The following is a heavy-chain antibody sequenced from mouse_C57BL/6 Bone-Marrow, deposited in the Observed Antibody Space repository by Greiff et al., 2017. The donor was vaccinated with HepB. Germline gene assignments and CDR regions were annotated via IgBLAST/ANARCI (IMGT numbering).Heavy chain of an antibody. CDR3: ARSFITTYGYFDV. CDR1: GYTFTDYY. D-gene: IGHD1-1*01. J-gene: IGHJ1*03. V-gene: IGHV1-26*01. Sequence: EVQLQQSGPELVKPGASVKISCKASGYTFTDYYMNWVKQSHGKSLEWIGDINPNNGGTSYNQKFKGKATLTVDKSSSTAYMELRSLTSEDSAVYYCARSFITTYGYFDVWGTGTTVTVSS. CDR2: INPNNGGT.